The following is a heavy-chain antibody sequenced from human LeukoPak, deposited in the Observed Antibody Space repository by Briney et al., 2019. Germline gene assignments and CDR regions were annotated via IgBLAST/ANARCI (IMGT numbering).Heavy chain of an antibody. CDR2: ISYDGSNE. CDR3: ARGGSGYYFDY. Sequence: PGGSLRLSCAASGFTFSSYGMHWVRQAPGKGLEWVALISYDGSNEYYADSVKGRFTFSRDNSKDTLYLQMNSLRAEDSAVYYCARGGSGYYFDYWGQGTLVTVSS. J-gene: IGHJ4*02. V-gene: IGHV3-30*19. D-gene: IGHD3-22*01. CDR1: GFTFSSYG.